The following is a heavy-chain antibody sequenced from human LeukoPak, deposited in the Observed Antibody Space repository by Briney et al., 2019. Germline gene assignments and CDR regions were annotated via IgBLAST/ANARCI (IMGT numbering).Heavy chain of an antibody. CDR2: IYYSGST. D-gene: IGHD3-16*01. CDR1: GGSISSYY. V-gene: IGHV4-59*01. Sequence: SETLSLTCTVSGGSISSYYWSWIRQPPGKGLEWIGYIYYSGSTNYNPSLKSRVTISVDTSKNQFSLKLSSVTAADTAVYYCARGGRWKPYYFDYWGQGTLVTVSS. J-gene: IGHJ4*02. CDR3: ARGGRWKPYYFDY.